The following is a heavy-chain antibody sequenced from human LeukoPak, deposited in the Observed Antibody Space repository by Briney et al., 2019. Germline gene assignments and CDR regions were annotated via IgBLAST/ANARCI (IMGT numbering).Heavy chain of an antibody. CDR1: GFTFSSYA. CDR2: ISYDGSNK. CDR3: ARDLNYYYYGMDV. V-gene: IGHV3-30-3*01. J-gene: IGHJ6*02. Sequence: PGGSLRLSCAASGFTFSSYAMHWVRQAPGKGLEWVAVISYDGSNKYYADSVKGRFTISRDNSKNTLYLQMNSLRAEDTAVYYCARDLNYYYYGMDVWGQGTTVTVSS.